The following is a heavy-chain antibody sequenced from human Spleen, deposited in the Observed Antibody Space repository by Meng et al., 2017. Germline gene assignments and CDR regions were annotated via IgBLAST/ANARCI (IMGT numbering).Heavy chain of an antibody. CDR1: GGIFRNLW. D-gene: IGHD3-16*02. V-gene: IGHV3-15*01. J-gene: IGHJ5*02. Sequence: ESLKIFRLASGGIFRNLWMTSVRQAPGKGLECVGRIKSKVNGGTTDFAAPVKGRCSISRDDPVNTLYLQMNSLKIEDTAVYYCTTDRPFTEGGVITTWGQGTLVTVSS. CDR2: IKSKVNGGTT. CDR3: TTDRPFTEGGVITT.